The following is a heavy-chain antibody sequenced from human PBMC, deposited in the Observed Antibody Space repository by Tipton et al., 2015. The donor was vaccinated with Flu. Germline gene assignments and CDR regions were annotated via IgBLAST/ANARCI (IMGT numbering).Heavy chain of an antibody. V-gene: IGHV3-21*01. Sequence: SLRLSCAGSGFTFSSYNMNWVRQAPGKGLEWVSSIRSSRSYTYYADSVKGRFTISRDNAKNSLYLQMNSLRAEDTAVYYCARERASGYNYGDACDIWGQGTMVTVSS. CDR2: IRSSRSYT. CDR1: GFTFSSYN. CDR3: ARERASGYNYGDACDI. D-gene: IGHD5-18*01. J-gene: IGHJ3*02.